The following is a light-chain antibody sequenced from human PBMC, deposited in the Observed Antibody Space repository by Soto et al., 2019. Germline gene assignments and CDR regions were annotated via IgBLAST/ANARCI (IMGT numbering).Light chain of an antibody. V-gene: IGKV1-39*01. CDR2: AAS. CDR1: QSISSY. CDR3: QQRYSTPPT. Sequence: DIQMTQSPSSLSASVGDRVTITCRASQSISSYLNWYQQKPGKAPKLLIYAASSLQRGVPSRFSGSGSGTDFTLTISSLQPEDFATYYCQQRYSTPPTFGGGTKVEIK. J-gene: IGKJ4*01.